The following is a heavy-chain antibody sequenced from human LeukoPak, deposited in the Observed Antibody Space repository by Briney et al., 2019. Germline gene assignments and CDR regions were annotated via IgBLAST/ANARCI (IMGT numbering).Heavy chain of an antibody. V-gene: IGHV3-30*18. D-gene: IGHD3-9*01. CDR1: GFTFSSYG. CDR3: ANSRVPITEVLTGHYYYGMDV. Sequence: GGSLRLSCAASGFTFSSYGMHWVRQAPGKGLEWVAVISYDGSNKYYADSVKGRFTISRANSKNTLYLQMNSLRAEDTAVYYCANSRVPITEVLTGHYYYGMDVWGQGTAVTVSS. J-gene: IGHJ6*02. CDR2: ISYDGSNK.